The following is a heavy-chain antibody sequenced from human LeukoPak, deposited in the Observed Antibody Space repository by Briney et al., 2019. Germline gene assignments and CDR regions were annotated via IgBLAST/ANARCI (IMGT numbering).Heavy chain of an antibody. CDR2: IYPDDSDT. D-gene: IGHD3-9*01. CDR3: ARQRNILTAYDAFDI. Sequence: GESLKISCQASGYTFTDYWIGWVRQVPGKGLEWMGIIYPDDSDTRYSPSFQGQVTISVDKSISTAYLQWSSLQASDTAIYYCARQRNILTAYDAFDIWGQGTMVTVSS. V-gene: IGHV5-51*01. CDR1: GYTFTDYW. J-gene: IGHJ3*02.